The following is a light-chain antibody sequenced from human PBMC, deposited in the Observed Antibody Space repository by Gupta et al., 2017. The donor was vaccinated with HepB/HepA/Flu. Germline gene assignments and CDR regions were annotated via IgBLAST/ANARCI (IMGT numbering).Light chain of an antibody. Sequence: DIQMTQSPSSLSASVGDRVTITCRASQDISTYLAWFQQKPGKVPKLLIYYASNLQSGVPSRFSGSGSGTDFTLTISSLQPEDVATYYCQKDNSAPFTFGHGTKVDIK. CDR1: QDISTY. V-gene: IGKV1-27*01. CDR3: QKDNSAPFT. J-gene: IGKJ3*01. CDR2: YAS.